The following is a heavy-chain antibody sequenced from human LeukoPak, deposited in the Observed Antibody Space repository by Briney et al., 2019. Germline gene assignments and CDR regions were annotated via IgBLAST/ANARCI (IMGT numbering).Heavy chain of an antibody. CDR1: GFTVITND. CDR3: ARGVEPLAANTLAY. D-gene: IGHD1-14*01. CDR2: LYSAGNT. Sequence: GGSLRLSCAASGFTVITNDMTWVRQAPGKGLEWVSVLYSAGNTTYADSVQGRFTISRDNSKNTLYLEMNSLSPDDTAVYYCARGVEPLAANTLAYWGQGTLVTVSS. V-gene: IGHV3-53*01. J-gene: IGHJ4*02.